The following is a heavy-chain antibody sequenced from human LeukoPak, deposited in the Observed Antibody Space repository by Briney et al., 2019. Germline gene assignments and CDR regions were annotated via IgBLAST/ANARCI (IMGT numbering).Heavy chain of an antibody. CDR3: ARDGIAVAVLGY. V-gene: IGHV1-2*02. Sequence: ASVKVSCKASGYTFADYYMQWVRQAPGQGLEWMGWINPNSGGTNYAQNFQGRVTITRDTSISTAYMELSRLRSDDTAVYYCARDGIAVAVLGYWGQGTLVTVSS. D-gene: IGHD6-19*01. CDR2: INPNSGGT. J-gene: IGHJ4*02. CDR1: GYTFADYY.